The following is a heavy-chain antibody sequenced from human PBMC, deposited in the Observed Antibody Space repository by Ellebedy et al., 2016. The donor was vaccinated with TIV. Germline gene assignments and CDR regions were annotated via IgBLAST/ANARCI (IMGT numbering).Heavy chain of an antibody. CDR1: GASISSYY. Sequence: SETLSLTXTVSGASISSYYWSWIRQPAGKGLEWIGRIYTSGSTNYNPSLKSRVTMSVDTSKNQFSLKLSSVTAADTAVYYCARGGITMVRGVMGWWFDPWGQGTLVTVSS. V-gene: IGHV4-4*07. CDR3: ARGGITMVRGVMGWWFDP. CDR2: IYTSGST. D-gene: IGHD3-10*01. J-gene: IGHJ5*02.